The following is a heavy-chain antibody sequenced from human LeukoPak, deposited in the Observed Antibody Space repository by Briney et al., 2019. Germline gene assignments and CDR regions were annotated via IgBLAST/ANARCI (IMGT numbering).Heavy chain of an antibody. CDR1: GFTFTTYW. Sequence: GGSLRLSCAASGFTFTTYWMSWVRQPPGKGLEWVANIKQDGTEKYYVDSVKGRFTISRDNSKNTLYLQMNSLRAEDTAVYYCAKPSLYYYDTSGYYRYWYFDLWGRGTLVTVSS. D-gene: IGHD3-22*01. V-gene: IGHV3-7*01. CDR3: AKPSLYYYDTSGYYRYWYFDL. J-gene: IGHJ2*01. CDR2: IKQDGTEK.